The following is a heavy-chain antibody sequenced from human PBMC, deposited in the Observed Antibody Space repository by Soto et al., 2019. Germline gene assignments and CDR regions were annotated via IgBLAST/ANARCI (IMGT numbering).Heavy chain of an antibody. V-gene: IGHV3-30*18. Sequence: QVQLVESGGGVVQPGRSLRLSCAASGFTFSSYGMHWVRQAPGKGLEWVAVISYDGSNKYYADSVKGRFTISRDNSKNTLYLQMISLRAEDTAVYYCAKVSGSYGYFDYWGQGTLVTVS. CDR1: GFTFSSYG. CDR3: AKVSGSYGYFDY. J-gene: IGHJ4*02. D-gene: IGHD1-26*01. CDR2: ISYDGSNK.